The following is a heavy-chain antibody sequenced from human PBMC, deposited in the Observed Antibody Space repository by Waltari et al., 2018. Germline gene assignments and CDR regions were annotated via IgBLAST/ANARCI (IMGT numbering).Heavy chain of an antibody. V-gene: IGHV4-39*02. CDR1: GASISSKSYY. CDR2: LYYGGS. J-gene: IGHJ4*02. CDR3: ARRPYDILTGGFDS. Sequence: QLQLQESGPGLVTPSETLSLSCTLAGASISSKSYYWGWLRQPPGKGLEWIGSLYYGGSNYNPSLQSRVTISADTSKNRLSLKLTSVTATDTAVYYCARRPYDILTGGFDSWGQGTLVTVSS. D-gene: IGHD3-9*01.